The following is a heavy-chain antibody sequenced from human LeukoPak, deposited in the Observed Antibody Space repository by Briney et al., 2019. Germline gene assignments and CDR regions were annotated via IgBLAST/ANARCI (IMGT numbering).Heavy chain of an antibody. CDR3: ARRGYSPKRLFDY. D-gene: IGHD5-18*01. Sequence: SETLSLTCTVPGGSISSSSYYWGWIRQPPGKGLEWIGSIYYSGSTYYNPSLKSRVTISVDTSKNQFSLKLSSVTAADTAVYYCARRGYSPKRLFDYWGQGTLVTVSS. CDR2: IYYSGST. V-gene: IGHV4-39*01. J-gene: IGHJ4*02. CDR1: GGSISSSSYY.